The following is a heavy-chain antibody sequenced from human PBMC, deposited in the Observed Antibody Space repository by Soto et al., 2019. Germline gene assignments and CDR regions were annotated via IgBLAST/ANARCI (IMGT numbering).Heavy chain of an antibody. CDR1: GFTFRSYD. J-gene: IGHJ4*02. CDR2: ISSSGRPI. CDR3: AKDQYLYSDIH. D-gene: IGHD4-17*01. Sequence: GGSLRLSCVASGFTFRSYDMNWVRQAPGKGLEWVSYISSSGRPIYYADSVKGRFTISRDNAKNSLYLQMNSLRAEDTAVYYCAKDQYLYSDIHWGQGTLVTVSS. V-gene: IGHV3-48*03.